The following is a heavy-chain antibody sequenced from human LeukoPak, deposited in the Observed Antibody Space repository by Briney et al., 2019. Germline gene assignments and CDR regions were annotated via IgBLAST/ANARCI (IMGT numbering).Heavy chain of an antibody. J-gene: IGHJ5*02. V-gene: IGHV3-23*01. CDR1: GFNLCSYG. Sequence: PWGSLRLSCAASGFNLCSYGMNLVPQAPGKGLAWVSGINNSGGSTYYADSVKGRFTISRDNSKNTLYLQMNSLRAEDTAVYYCAKPPGLRRLDPWGQGTLVTVSS. D-gene: IGHD5-12*01. CDR3: AKPPGLRRLDP. CDR2: INNSGGST.